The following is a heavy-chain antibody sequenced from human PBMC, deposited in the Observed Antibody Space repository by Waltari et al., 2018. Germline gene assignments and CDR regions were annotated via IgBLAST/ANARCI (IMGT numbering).Heavy chain of an antibody. D-gene: IGHD2-15*01. Sequence: QVQLVQSGAEVKKPGSSVKVSCKASGGTFSSYAISWVRPAPGQGLEWMGRIIPIFVTANYAQKFQGRVTITADKSTSTAYMELSSLRSEDTAVYYCATTPIVGDFYIDYWGQGTLVTVSS. J-gene: IGHJ4*02. V-gene: IGHV1-69*08. CDR3: ATTPIVGDFYIDY. CDR1: GGTFSSYA. CDR2: IIPIFVTA.